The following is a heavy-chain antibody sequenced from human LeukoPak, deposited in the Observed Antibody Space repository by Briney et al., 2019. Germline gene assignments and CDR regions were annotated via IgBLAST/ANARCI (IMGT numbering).Heavy chain of an antibody. V-gene: IGHV3-7*01. CDR3: ARDVQDSSGYYYDY. CDR2: IKQDGSEK. D-gene: IGHD3-22*01. J-gene: IGHJ4*02. Sequence: VRSLRLSCAASGFTFSSYWMSWVRQAPGKGLEWVANIKQDGSEKYYVDSVKGRFTISRDNAKNSLYLQMNSLRAEDTAVYYCARDVQDSSGYYYDYWGQGTLVTVSS. CDR1: GFTFSSYW.